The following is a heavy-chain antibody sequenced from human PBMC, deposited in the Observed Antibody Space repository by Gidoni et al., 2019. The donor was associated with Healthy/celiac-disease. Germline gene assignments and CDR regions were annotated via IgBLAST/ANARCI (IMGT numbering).Heavy chain of an antibody. CDR2: ISSSSSTI. CDR1: GFTCSSYS. D-gene: IGHD3-16*02. J-gene: IGHJ4*02. Sequence: EVQLVESGGGLVQPGGSLRLSCAASGFTCSSYSMNWVRQAPGKGLEWVSYISSSSSTIYYADSVKGRFTISRDNSKNSLYLQMNSLRAEDTAVYYCARDKYVWGSYRYVYWGQGTLVTVSS. V-gene: IGHV3-48*01. CDR3: ARDKYVWGSYRYVY.